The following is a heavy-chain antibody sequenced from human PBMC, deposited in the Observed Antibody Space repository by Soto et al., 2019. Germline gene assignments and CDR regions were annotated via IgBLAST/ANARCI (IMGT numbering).Heavy chain of an antibody. CDR2: IIPILGIT. CDR1: GGTFSSYT. CDR3: ARGLQLPPLNYFDY. J-gene: IGHJ4*02. D-gene: IGHD6-13*01. Sequence: QVQLVQSGAEVKKPGSSVKVSCKASGGTFSSYTISWVRQAPGQGLEWMGRIIPILGITNYAQKFQGRVTITADKSTSTAYMELSSLRSEDTAVYYCARGLQLPPLNYFDYWGQGTLVTVSS. V-gene: IGHV1-69*02.